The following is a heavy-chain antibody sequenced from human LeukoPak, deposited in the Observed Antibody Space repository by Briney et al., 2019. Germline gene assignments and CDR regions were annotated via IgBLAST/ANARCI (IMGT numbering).Heavy chain of an antibody. V-gene: IGHV4-39*02. D-gene: IGHD2-2*01. J-gene: IGHJ5*02. CDR2: IYYSGST. CDR3: ARDSPLGYCSSTSCYNWFDP. Sequence: PSETLSLTCTVSGGSISSSSYYWGWIRQPPGKGLEWIGSIYYSGSTYYNPSLKSRVTISVDTSKNQFSLKLSSVTAADTAVYYCARDSPLGYCSSTSCYNWFDPWGQGTLVTVSS. CDR1: GGSISSSSYY.